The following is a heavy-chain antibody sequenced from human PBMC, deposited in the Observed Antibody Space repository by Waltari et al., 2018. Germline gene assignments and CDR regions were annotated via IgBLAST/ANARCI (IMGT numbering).Heavy chain of an antibody. CDR2: THHSGTT. D-gene: IGHD6-25*01. J-gene: IGHJ4*02. CDR1: GYSISSGYY. Sequence: QVQLQESGPGLVKPSETLSLTCAVSGYSISSGYYWSWIRQPPGEGPWWNGCTHHSGTTYYNPSLKSRVTISVDTSKNQFSLKLSSVTAADTAVYYCARRVSTGWQYNYFDYWGQGTPVTVSS. CDR3: ARRVSTGWQYNYFDY. V-gene: IGHV4-38-2*01.